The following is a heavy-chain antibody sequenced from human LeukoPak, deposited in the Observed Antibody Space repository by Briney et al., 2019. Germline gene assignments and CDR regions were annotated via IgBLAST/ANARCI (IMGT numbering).Heavy chain of an antibody. Sequence: PGGSLRLSCAASGFTFSSYAMSWVRQAPGKGLEWVSAISGSGGSTYYADSVKGRFTISRDNSKNTLYLQMNSLRAEDTAVYYCAKAPASLLWFGRRDFDYWGQGTLVTVS. CDR3: AKAPASLLWFGRRDFDY. J-gene: IGHJ4*02. CDR1: GFTFSSYA. V-gene: IGHV3-23*01. D-gene: IGHD3-10*01. CDR2: ISGSGGST.